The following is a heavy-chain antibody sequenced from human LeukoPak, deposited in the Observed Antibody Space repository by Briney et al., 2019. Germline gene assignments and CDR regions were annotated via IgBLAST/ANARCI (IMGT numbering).Heavy chain of an antibody. CDR2: ISGSGGGT. V-gene: IGHV3-23*01. Sequence: GGSLRLSCAASGFTFSSYAMSWVRQAPGKGLEWVSAISGSGGGTYYADSVKGRFTISRDNSKNTLYLQMNSLRAEDRALYYCAKDTWQFAPDYYYYMDVWGKGTTVTVSS. CDR3: AKDTWQFAPDYYYYMDV. J-gene: IGHJ6*03. CDR1: GFTFSSYA. D-gene: IGHD2-21*01.